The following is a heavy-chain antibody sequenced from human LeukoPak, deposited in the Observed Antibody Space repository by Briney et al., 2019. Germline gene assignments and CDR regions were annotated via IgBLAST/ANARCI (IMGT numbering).Heavy chain of an antibody. CDR1: GFTFSSYS. Sequence: GGSPRLSCAASGFTFSSYSMNWVRQAPGKGLEWVSSISSSSSYIYYADSVKGRFTISRDNAKNSLYLQMNSLRAEDTAVYYCARDPGLRLGELSLYSEDYWGQGTLVTVSS. CDR3: ARDPGLRLGELSLYSEDY. D-gene: IGHD3-16*02. V-gene: IGHV3-21*01. J-gene: IGHJ4*02. CDR2: ISSSSSYI.